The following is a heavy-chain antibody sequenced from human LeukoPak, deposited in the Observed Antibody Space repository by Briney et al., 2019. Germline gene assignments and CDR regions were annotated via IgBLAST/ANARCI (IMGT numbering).Heavy chain of an antibody. V-gene: IGHV1-46*01. Sequence: ASVKVSCKASGGTFSSYAISWVRQAPGQGLEWMGIIDPSGARTNYAQKFQGRVTMTRDMSTSTVYMELSSLRSEDTAVYYCARCDAYGDYDYWGQGTLVTVSS. CDR3: ARCDAYGDYDY. CDR1: GGTFSSYA. D-gene: IGHD4-17*01. J-gene: IGHJ4*02. CDR2: IDPSGART.